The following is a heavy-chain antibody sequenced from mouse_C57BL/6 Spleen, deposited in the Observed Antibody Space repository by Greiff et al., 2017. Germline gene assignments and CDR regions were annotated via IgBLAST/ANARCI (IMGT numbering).Heavy chain of an antibody. CDR1: GYTFTSYW. V-gene: IGHV1-61*01. Sequence: QVQLQQPGAELVRPGSSVKLSCKASGYTFTSYWMDWVKQRPGQGLEWIGNIYPSDSETHYNQKFKDKATLTVDKSSSTAYMQLSSLTSEDSAVXNCAREGIDYGAMDYWGQGTSVTVSS. J-gene: IGHJ4*01. CDR2: IYPSDSET. CDR3: AREGIDYGAMDY.